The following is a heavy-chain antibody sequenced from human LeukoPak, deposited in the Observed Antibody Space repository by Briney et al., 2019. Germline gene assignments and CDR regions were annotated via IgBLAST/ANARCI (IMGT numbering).Heavy chain of an antibody. Sequence: GRSLRLSCAASGFTFSTYTMHWVRQTPGMGLEWVALISYDGNNKYYVDSVKGRFTISRDNSENTLYLQMNSLRVEDTAVYYCARDVAYGDYGLDYWGQGTPVTVSS. CDR1: GFTFSTYT. D-gene: IGHD4-17*01. J-gene: IGHJ4*02. CDR3: ARDVAYGDYGLDY. V-gene: IGHV3-30*04. CDR2: ISYDGNNK.